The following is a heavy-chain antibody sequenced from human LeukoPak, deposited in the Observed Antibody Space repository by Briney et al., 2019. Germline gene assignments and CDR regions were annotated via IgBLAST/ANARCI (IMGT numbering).Heavy chain of an antibody. CDR1: GGSISSYY. J-gene: IGHJ3*02. CDR3: ARLKSWSRVTMVRGVIRAFDI. D-gene: IGHD3-10*01. Sequence: SETLSLTCTVSGGSISSYYWSWIRPPPRKGLEWMGYIYISGSTNDNPSLKSRVTISVDTSKNQFSLKLSSVTAADTAVYNCARLKSWSRVTMVRGVIRAFDIWGQGTMVTVSS. V-gene: IGHV4-59*12. CDR2: IYISGST.